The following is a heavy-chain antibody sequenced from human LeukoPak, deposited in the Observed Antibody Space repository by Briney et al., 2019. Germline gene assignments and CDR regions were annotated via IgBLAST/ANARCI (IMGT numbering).Heavy chain of an antibody. J-gene: IGHJ4*02. Sequence: SETLSLTCAVYGGSFSGYYWSWIRQPPGKGLEWIGEINHSGSTNYNPSLKSRVTISVDTSKNQFSLKLSSVTAADTAVYYCARQDYDYVWGSYRYQNDYWGQGTLVTVSS. CDR2: INHSGST. D-gene: IGHD3-16*02. V-gene: IGHV4-34*01. CDR1: GGSFSGYY. CDR3: ARQDYDYVWGSYRYQNDY.